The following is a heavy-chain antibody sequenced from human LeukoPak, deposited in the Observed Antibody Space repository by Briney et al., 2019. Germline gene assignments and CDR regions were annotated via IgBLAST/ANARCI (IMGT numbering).Heavy chain of an antibody. D-gene: IGHD3-16*02. CDR3: AKIRMITFGEVNVRNYYFEY. CDR2: IYGRGNT. CDR1: NYSISSVYY. J-gene: IGHJ4*02. V-gene: IGHV4-38-2*01. Sequence: SETLSLTCAVSNYSISSVYYVGWIRQPPGEGLEGIVSIYGRGNTNYNPTLKSRVTISVDTSTNQFSLKLSTVRAADTAVYYCAKIRMITFGEVNVRNYYFEYWGTVTMVIV.